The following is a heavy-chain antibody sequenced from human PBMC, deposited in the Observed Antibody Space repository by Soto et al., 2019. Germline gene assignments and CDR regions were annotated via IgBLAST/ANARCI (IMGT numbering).Heavy chain of an antibody. CDR3: SSDGVADFDY. Sequence: DVQLVESGGGLVKPGGSLRLSCAASGFTFTNAWMNWVRQAPGKGLEWVGRIKTQVDGGTADYAAPAKGRFFISRDDSTNTLYLQMNSLKVEDSGVYYCSSDGVADFDYWGQGPRVTVSS. CDR1: GFTFTNAW. D-gene: IGHD2-15*01. CDR2: IKTQVDGGTA. J-gene: IGHJ4*02. V-gene: IGHV3-15*01.